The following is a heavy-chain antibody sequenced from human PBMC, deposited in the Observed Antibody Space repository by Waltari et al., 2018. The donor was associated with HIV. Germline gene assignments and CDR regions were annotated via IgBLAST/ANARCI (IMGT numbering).Heavy chain of an antibody. Sequence: QVQLVESGGGVVQPGRSLRPSCAASGFTFSNYAMPWVRQAPGKGLEWVAVISYDETIKSYADSVQGRFSISRDNSKNTLYLQMNSLRPDDTAVYYCATSRSPIEPGSYWGQGTLVTVSS. CDR2: ISYDETIK. CDR1: GFTFSNYA. J-gene: IGHJ4*02. V-gene: IGHV3-30*01. CDR3: ATSRSPIEPGSY. D-gene: IGHD1-26*01.